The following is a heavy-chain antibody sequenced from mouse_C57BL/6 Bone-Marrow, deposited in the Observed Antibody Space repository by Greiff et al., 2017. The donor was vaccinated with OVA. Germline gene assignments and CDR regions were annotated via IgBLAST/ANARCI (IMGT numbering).Heavy chain of an antibody. Sequence: QVQLQQSGAELVKPGASVKLSCKASGYTFTSYWMHWVKQRPGRGLEWIGRIDPNSGGTKYNEKLKSKATLTVDKPSSTAYMQLSSLTSEDSAVYYGARTYGSSYLAWFAYWGQGTLVTVSA. D-gene: IGHD1-1*01. CDR3: ARTYGSSYLAWFAY. V-gene: IGHV1-72*01. J-gene: IGHJ3*01. CDR1: GYTFTSYW. CDR2: IDPNSGGT.